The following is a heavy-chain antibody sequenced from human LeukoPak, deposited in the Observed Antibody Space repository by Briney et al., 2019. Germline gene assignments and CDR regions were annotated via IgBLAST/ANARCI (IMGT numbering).Heavy chain of an antibody. V-gene: IGHV4-30-2*01. CDR3: ARGLRRSSGPFDY. CDR1: GGSISSGGYS. CDR2: IYHSGST. J-gene: IGHJ4*02. Sequence: SETLSLTCAVSGGSISSGGYSWSWIRQPPGKGLEWIGYIYHSGSTYYNPSLKSRVTISVDRSKNQFSLKLSSVTAADMAVYYCARGLRRSSGPFDYWGQGTLVTVSS. D-gene: IGHD6-19*01.